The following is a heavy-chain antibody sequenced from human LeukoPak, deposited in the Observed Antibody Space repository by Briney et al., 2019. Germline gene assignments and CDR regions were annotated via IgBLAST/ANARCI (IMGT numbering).Heavy chain of an antibody. J-gene: IGHJ4*02. CDR2: ISGSGGST. Sequence: GGSLRLSCAASGFSFTNAWMSWVRQAPGKGLEWVSAISGSGGSTYYADSVKGRFTISRDNSKNTLYLQMNSLRAEDTAVYYCASLSGAYYYDSSGYLDWGQGTLVTVSS. D-gene: IGHD3-22*01. V-gene: IGHV3-23*01. CDR3: ASLSGAYYYDSSGYLD. CDR1: GFSFTNAW.